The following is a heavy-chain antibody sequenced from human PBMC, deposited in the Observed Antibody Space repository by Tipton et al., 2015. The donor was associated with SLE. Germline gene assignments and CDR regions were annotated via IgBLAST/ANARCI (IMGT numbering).Heavy chain of an antibody. CDR2: IYTSGTT. CDR1: GGSISSGSYY. Sequence: TLSLTCTVSGGSISSGSYYWSWIRQPAGKGLEWIGRIYTSGTTHYNPSLESRVTISVDTSKNQFSLKLRSVTAADTAVYYCASVREGYNYDFDNWGQGTLVSVSP. CDR3: ASVREGYNYDFDN. D-gene: IGHD5-24*01. V-gene: IGHV4-61*02. J-gene: IGHJ4*02.